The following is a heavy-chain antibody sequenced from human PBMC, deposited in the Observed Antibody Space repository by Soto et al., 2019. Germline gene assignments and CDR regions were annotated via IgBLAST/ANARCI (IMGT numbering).Heavy chain of an antibody. Sequence: PSETLSLTCAVYGGSFSGYYWSWIRQPPGNGLEWIGEINHSGSTNYNPSLKSRVTISVDTSKNQFSLKLSSVTAADTAVYYCARAQLWFGELLPRFDHWGQGTLVTVSS. CDR1: GGSFSGYY. V-gene: IGHV4-34*01. D-gene: IGHD3-10*01. CDR3: ARAQLWFGELLPRFDH. J-gene: IGHJ4*02. CDR2: INHSGST.